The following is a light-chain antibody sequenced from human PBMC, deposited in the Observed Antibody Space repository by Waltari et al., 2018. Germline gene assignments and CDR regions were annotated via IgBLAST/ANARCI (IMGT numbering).Light chain of an antibody. CDR2: NNH. CDR1: SSTSGTNP. CDR3: AAWDDRLNGPV. V-gene: IGLV1-44*01. Sequence: QSVLTQPPSASGPPGQRVTISCSGSSSTSGTNPVSWYQKLPGTAPKPLIYNNHQRPSGVPDRFSGSKSGTSASLAISGLQSEDEADYCCAAWDDRLNGPVFGGGTKLTVL. J-gene: IGLJ2*01.